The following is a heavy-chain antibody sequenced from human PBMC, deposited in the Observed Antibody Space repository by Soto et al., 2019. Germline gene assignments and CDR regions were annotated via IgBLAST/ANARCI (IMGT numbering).Heavy chain of an antibody. D-gene: IGHD4-17*01. V-gene: IGHV4-59*01. CDR1: GGSIISYN. J-gene: IGHJ1*01. CDR2: IYYSGST. CDR3: ARSRTTVTPSGFQH. Sequence: QVQLQEPAPGLVNPSETLSLTCPAPGGSIISYNWGWIRQPPGKGLEWIGYIYYSGSTNYNPSLKSRVTISVDTSKNQFSLKLSSVTAADTAVYYCARSRTTVTPSGFQHWGQGTLVTVSS.